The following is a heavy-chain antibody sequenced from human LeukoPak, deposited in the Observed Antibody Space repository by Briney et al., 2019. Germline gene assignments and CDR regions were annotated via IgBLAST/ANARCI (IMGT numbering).Heavy chain of an antibody. CDR3: ARVPTTYGMDV. CDR2: ISSTSSTK. Sequence: GGSLRLSCAASGFTFSSYSMNWVRQAPGKGLEWVSYISSTSSTKQYADSVKGRFTISRDDAKNSLYLQMNSLRAEDTAMYYCARVPTTYGMDVWGQGTTVTVSS. D-gene: IGHD1-14*01. J-gene: IGHJ6*02. CDR1: GFTFSSYS. V-gene: IGHV3-48*01.